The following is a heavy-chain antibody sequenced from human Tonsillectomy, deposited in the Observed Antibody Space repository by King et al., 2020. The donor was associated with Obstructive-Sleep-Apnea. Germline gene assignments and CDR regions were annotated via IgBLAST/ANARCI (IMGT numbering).Heavy chain of an antibody. CDR3: ASGSPYYFDY. Sequence: QLQESGPGLVKPSQTLSLTCIVSGGSISSDGYYWSWIRQHPGKGLEWIAYIYYSGSTYYNPSLKSRVTISVDTSKNQLSLKLSSMTAADTAVYYCASGSPYYFDYWGQGTLVTVSS. D-gene: IGHD3-10*01. CDR1: GGSISSDGYY. CDR2: IYYSGST. V-gene: IGHV4-31*03. J-gene: IGHJ4*02.